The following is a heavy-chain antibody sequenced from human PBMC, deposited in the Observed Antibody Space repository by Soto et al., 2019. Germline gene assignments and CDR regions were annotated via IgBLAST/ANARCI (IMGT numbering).Heavy chain of an antibody. CDR2: INAGNGNT. V-gene: IGHV1-3*01. Sequence: ASVKVSCKASGYTFTSYAMHWVRQAPGQRLEWMGWINAGNGNTKYSQKFQGRVTITRDTSTSTAYMELSSLRSDDTAVYYCARGYCSRGSCPTRTRYFDYWGRGTLVTVSS. CDR3: ARGYCSRGSCPTRTRYFDY. J-gene: IGHJ4*02. CDR1: GYTFTSYA. D-gene: IGHD2-15*01.